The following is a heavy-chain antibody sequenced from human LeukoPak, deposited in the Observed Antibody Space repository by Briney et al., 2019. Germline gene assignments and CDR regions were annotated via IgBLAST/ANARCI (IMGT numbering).Heavy chain of an antibody. CDR1: GGSFSGHY. Sequence: RSSETLSLTCAVYGGSFSGHYWSWIRQPPGKGLEWIGEINHSGSTNYNPSLKSRVTISIDTSKNQFSLKLSSVTAADTAVYYCARGITAPRPAAIAAPFDYWGQGTLVTVSS. J-gene: IGHJ4*02. CDR3: ARGITAPRPAAIAAPFDY. D-gene: IGHD2-2*02. V-gene: IGHV4-34*01. CDR2: INHSGST.